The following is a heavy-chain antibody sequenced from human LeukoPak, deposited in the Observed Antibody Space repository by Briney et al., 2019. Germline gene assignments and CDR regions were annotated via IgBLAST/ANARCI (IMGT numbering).Heavy chain of an antibody. J-gene: IGHJ4*02. V-gene: IGHV3-33*06. CDR3: VKDLRGPEGF. CDR2: IWYDGSNK. D-gene: IGHD2-2*01. CDR1: GFTFSSYG. Sequence: PGRSLRLSCAASGFTFSSYGMHWVRQAPGKGLEWVAVIWYDGSNKYYADSVKGRFTISRDNSKNTLYLQMISLRAEDTAVYYCVKDLRGPEGFWGQGTLVIVSS.